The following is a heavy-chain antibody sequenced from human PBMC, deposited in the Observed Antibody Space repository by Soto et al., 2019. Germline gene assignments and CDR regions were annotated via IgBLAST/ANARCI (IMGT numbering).Heavy chain of an antibody. V-gene: IGHV4-59*01. J-gene: IGHJ3*02. CDR3: ARVPGWGSSWYAFDI. D-gene: IGHD6-13*01. CDR2: IYYSGST. Sequence: SETLSLTCTVSGGSISSYYWSWIRQPPGKGLEWIGYIYYSGSTNYNPSLKSRVTISVDTSKNQFSLKLSSVTAADTAVYYGARVPGWGSSWYAFDIGGRGTMVTV. CDR1: GGSISSYY.